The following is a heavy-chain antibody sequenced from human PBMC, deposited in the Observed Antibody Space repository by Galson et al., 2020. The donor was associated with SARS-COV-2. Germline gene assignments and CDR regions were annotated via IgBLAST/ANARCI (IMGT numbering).Heavy chain of an antibody. Sequence: QAGGSLRLSCEDFGFNFSDYGMHWVRQAAGKGLEWVAVISYDGSNKYYSDSVKGRFTISRDYSKNTLYLQMNSLRPEDTAVYHCARGPPRHYYESSGYSLLWYFDFWGRGTQVTVSS. J-gene: IGHJ2*01. CDR1: GFNFSDYG. D-gene: IGHD3-22*01. CDR3: ARGPPRHYYESSGYSLLWYFDF. V-gene: IGHV3-30*03. CDR2: ISYDGSNK.